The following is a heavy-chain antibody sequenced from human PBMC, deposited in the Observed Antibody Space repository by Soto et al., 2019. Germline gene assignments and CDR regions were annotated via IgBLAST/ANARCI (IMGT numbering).Heavy chain of an antibody. CDR2: IDPSDSYT. CDR3: AREGNLEYSSSSSGYYYYYYGMDV. Sequence: GETLKISCKGSGYSFTSYWISWVRQMPGKGLEWMGRIDPSDSYTNYSPSFQGHVTISADKSISTAYLQWSSLKASDTAMYYCAREGNLEYSSSSSGYYYYYYGMDVWGQGTTVTVSS. J-gene: IGHJ6*02. D-gene: IGHD6-6*01. CDR1: GYSFTSYW. V-gene: IGHV5-10-1*01.